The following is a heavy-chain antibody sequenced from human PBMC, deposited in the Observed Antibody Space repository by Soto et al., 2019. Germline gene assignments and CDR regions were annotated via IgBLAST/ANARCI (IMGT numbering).Heavy chain of an antibody. CDR3: AKDPARLAPWYSSSWHASFDY. CDR1: GFTFSSYA. CDR2: ISGSGGST. Sequence: PVGSLRLSCAASGFTFSSYAMSWVRQAPGKGLEWVSAISGSGGSTYYADSVKGRFTISRDNSKNTLYLQMNSLRAEDTAVYYCAKDPARLAPWYSSSWHASFDYWGQGTLVTVSS. V-gene: IGHV3-23*01. J-gene: IGHJ4*02. D-gene: IGHD6-13*01.